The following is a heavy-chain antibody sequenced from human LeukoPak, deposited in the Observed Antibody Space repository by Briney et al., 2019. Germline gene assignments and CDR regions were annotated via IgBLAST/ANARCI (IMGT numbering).Heavy chain of an antibody. CDR3: ARDRSSGLTHDY. CDR1: GFTFSSYS. J-gene: IGHJ4*02. D-gene: IGHD3/OR15-3a*01. Sequence: PGGSLRLSCAASGFTFSSYSMNWVRQAPGKGLEWVSSISSGSSYIYYADSVKGRFTISRDNAKNSLYLQMNSLRAEDTAVYYCARDRSSGLTHDYWGQGTLVTVST. V-gene: IGHV3-21*01. CDR2: ISSGSSYI.